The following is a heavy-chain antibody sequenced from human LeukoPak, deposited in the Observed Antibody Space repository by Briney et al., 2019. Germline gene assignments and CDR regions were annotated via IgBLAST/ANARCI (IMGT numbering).Heavy chain of an antibody. CDR2: INSDGSST. J-gene: IGHJ4*02. CDR3: AKDGLVWFGELN. D-gene: IGHD3-10*01. CDR1: GFTFSSYW. V-gene: IGHV3-74*01. Sequence: PGGSLRLSGAASGFTFSSYWMHWVRKAPGKGLVWVSRINSDGSSTSYADSVKGRFTISRDNSKNTLYLQMNSLRAEDTAVYYCAKDGLVWFGELNWGQGTLVTVSS.